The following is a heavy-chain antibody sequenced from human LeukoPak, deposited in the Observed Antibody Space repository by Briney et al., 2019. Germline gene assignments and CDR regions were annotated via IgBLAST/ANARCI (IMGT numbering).Heavy chain of an antibody. J-gene: IGHJ4*02. CDR3: AASAGRPRFDF. CDR2: IYSGGST. Sequence: GGSLRLSCAASGFTVSSNYMTWVRQAPGKGLEWVSVIYSGGSTYYADSVKGRFTISRDNSKNTLYLRMNSLKTEDAAVYFCAASAGRPRFDFWGQGTLVTVSS. V-gene: IGHV3-66*02. D-gene: IGHD6-19*01. CDR1: GFTVSSNY.